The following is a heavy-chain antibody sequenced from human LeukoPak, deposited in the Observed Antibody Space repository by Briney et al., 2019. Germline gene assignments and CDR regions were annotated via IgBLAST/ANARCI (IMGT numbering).Heavy chain of an antibody. CDR1: GFTFRTYW. V-gene: IGHV3-48*04. CDR2: LSSSGSTI. D-gene: IGHD3-10*01. J-gene: IGHJ6*03. Sequence: PGGSLRLSCAASGFTFRTYWMSWVRQAPGKGLEWVSYLSSSGSTIYYADSVKGRFTISRDNAKNSLYLQMNSLRAEDTAVYYCARDITPYYYMDVWGKGTTVTVSS. CDR3: ARDITPYYYMDV.